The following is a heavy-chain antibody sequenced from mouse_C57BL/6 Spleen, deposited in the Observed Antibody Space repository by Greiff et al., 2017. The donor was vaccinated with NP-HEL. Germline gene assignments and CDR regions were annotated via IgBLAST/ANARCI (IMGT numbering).Heavy chain of an antibody. CDR3: ARKGYSNYVYFDY. D-gene: IGHD2-5*01. V-gene: IGHV1-52*01. J-gene: IGHJ2*01. Sequence: QLQQPGAELVRPGSSVKLSCKASGYTFTSYWMHWVKQRPIQGLEWIGNIDPSDSETYYNQKFKDKATLTVDKSANTAYMQLSSLTSEDSAVYYCARKGYSNYVYFDYWGQGTTLTVSS. CDR1: GYTFTSYW. CDR2: IDPSDSET.